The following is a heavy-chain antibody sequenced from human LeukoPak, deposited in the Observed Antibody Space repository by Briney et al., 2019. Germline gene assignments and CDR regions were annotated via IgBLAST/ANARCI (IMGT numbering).Heavy chain of an antibody. V-gene: IGHV3-30-3*01. CDR1: GFTFSSYA. Sequence: GRSLRLSCAASGFTFSSYAMHWVRQAPGKGLEWVAVISYDGSNKYYADSVKGRFTISRDNSKNTLYLQMNSLRAEDTAVYYCAKVDPSGYDPGVYWYFDLWGRGTLVTVSS. CDR2: ISYDGSNK. CDR3: AKVDPSGYDPGVYWYFDL. J-gene: IGHJ2*01. D-gene: IGHD5-12*01.